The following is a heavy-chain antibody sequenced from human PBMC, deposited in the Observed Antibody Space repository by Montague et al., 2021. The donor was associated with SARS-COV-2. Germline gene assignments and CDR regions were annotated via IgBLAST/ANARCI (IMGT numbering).Heavy chain of an antibody. CDR2: IYSSGST. V-gene: IGHV4-61*02. CDR1: GGSITSGGYY. D-gene: IGHD6-19*01. J-gene: IGHJ4*02. CDR3: AREDFSGSTPYFFDY. Sequence: TLSLTCTVSGGSITSGGYYWSWIRQPAGRGLEWIGRIYSSGSTVHNPPLRSRVALTVATSKNQFSLKLSSVTAADTAVYFCAREDFSGSTPYFFDYWGRDPWSPSPQ.